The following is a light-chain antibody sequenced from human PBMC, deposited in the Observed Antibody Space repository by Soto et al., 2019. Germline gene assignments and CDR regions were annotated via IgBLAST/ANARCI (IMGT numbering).Light chain of an antibody. Sequence: QSVLTQPASVSGSPGQSITISCTGTSSDVGGYNSVSWYRQDPGKAPKLIIYDVTYRPSGVSNRFSGSKSGNTASLTISGLQAEDEADYYCSSYTSSSTFYVFGTGTKVTVL. CDR2: DVT. CDR3: SSYTSSSTFYV. CDR1: SSDVGGYNS. V-gene: IGLV2-14*01. J-gene: IGLJ1*01.